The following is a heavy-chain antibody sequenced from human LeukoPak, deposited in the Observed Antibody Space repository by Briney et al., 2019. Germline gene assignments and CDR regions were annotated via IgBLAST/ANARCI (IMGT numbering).Heavy chain of an antibody. CDR3: ARGRPFGCGSGGSCYSDY. Sequence: SETLSLTCAVYGGSFSGYYWSWIRQPPGKGLEWIGEINHSGSTNYNPSLKSRVTISVDTSKNQFSLKLSSATAADTAVYYCARGRPFGCGSGGSCYSDYWGQGTLVTVSS. V-gene: IGHV4-34*01. CDR1: GGSFSGYY. D-gene: IGHD2-15*01. J-gene: IGHJ4*02. CDR2: INHSGST.